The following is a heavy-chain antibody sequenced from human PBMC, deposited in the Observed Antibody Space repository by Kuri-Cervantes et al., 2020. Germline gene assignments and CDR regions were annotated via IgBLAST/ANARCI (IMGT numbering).Heavy chain of an antibody. CDR1: GGSISSYY. Sequence: SETLSLTCTVSGGSISSYYWSWIRQPPGKGPEWVGYIYYSGSTNYNPSLKSRVTISVDTSKNQFSLKLSSGTAADTAVYYCAKVEGGSSGYFYYYGIDVWGQGTTVTVSS. CDR3: AKVEGGSSGYFYYYGIDV. CDR2: IYYSGST. V-gene: IGHV4-59*01. D-gene: IGHD3-22*01. J-gene: IGHJ6*02.